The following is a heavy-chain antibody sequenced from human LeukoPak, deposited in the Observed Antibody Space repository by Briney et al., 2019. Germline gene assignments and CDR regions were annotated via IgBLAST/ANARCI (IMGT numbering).Heavy chain of an antibody. V-gene: IGHV1-69*01. Sequence: SVKVSCKASGGTFSSYAISWVRQAPGQGLEWMGGIIPIFGTANYAQKFQGRITITADESTSTAYMELSSLRSEDTAVYYCARVVGYCTNGVCRQRYFDLWGRGTLVTVSS. J-gene: IGHJ2*01. CDR2: IIPIFGTA. D-gene: IGHD2-8*01. CDR1: GGTFSSYA. CDR3: ARVVGYCTNGVCRQRYFDL.